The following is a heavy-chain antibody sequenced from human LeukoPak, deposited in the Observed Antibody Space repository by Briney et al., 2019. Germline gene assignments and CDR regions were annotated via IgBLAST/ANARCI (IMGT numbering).Heavy chain of an antibody. D-gene: IGHD6-13*01. CDR1: GGSISSYY. V-gene: IGHV4-59*08. CDR2: IYYSGST. J-gene: IGHJ3*02. Sequence: SETLSLTCTVSGGSISSYYWSWIRQPPGKGLEWIGYIYYSGSTNYNPSLKSRVTISVDTSKNQFSLKLSSVTAADTAVYYCARRSSSWDRFAFDIWGQGTMVTVSS. CDR3: ARRSSSWDRFAFDI.